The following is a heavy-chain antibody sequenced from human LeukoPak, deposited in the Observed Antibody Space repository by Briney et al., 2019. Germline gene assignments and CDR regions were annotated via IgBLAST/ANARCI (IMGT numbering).Heavy chain of an antibody. CDR2: IYYSGST. Sequence: SETLSLTCTVSGGSISSSSYYWGWIRQPPGKGLEWIGSIYYSGSTYYNPYLKSRVTISVDTFKNQFSLKLSSVTAADTAVYYCARLPPTMVRGVIITPDIWGQGTMVTVSS. J-gene: IGHJ3*02. V-gene: IGHV4-39*01. CDR3: ARLPPTMVRGVIITPDI. D-gene: IGHD3-10*01. CDR1: GGSISSSSYY.